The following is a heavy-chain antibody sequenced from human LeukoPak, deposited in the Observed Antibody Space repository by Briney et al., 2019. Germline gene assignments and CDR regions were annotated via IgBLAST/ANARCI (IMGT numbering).Heavy chain of an antibody. Sequence: GGSLRLSCAASGFTFSSCAMHWVRQAPGKGLEWVAVISYDGSNKYYADSVKGRFTISRDNSKNTLYLQMNSLRAEDTAVYYCAREKSGYYYGMDAWGQGTTVTVSS. D-gene: IGHD3-10*01. CDR3: AREKSGYYYGMDA. J-gene: IGHJ6*02. V-gene: IGHV3-30-3*01. CDR2: ISYDGSNK. CDR1: GFTFSSCA.